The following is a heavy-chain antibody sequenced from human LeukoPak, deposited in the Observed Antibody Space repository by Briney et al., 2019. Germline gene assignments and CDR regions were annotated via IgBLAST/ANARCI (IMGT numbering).Heavy chain of an antibody. D-gene: IGHD3-3*01. J-gene: IGHJ3*02. CDR3: ARGYDFWSGYLAPAAFDI. Sequence: PGGSLRLSCAASGFTFSDYSMNWIRQAPGKGLEWVSYISSSGSTIYYADSVKGRFTISRDNAKNSLYLQMNSLRAEDMAVYYCARGYDFWSGYLAPAAFDIWGQGTMVTVSS. CDR2: ISSSGSTI. CDR1: GFTFSDYS. V-gene: IGHV3-11*04.